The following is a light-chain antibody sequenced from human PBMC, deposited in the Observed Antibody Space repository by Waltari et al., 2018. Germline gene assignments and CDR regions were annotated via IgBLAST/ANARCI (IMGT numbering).Light chain of an antibody. V-gene: IGLV2-11*01. J-gene: IGLJ2*01. CDR1: SSNVGNYNY. CDR2: DAT. Sequence: QSALTQPRSVSGSPGQSVAISCTGTSSNVGNYNYVSWYQQHPGRAPKLIICDATKRPSGVPDRFSASKSGNTASLTISGLQTEDEADYYCCSYVGSYTLIFGGGTRLTVL. CDR3: CSYVGSYTLI.